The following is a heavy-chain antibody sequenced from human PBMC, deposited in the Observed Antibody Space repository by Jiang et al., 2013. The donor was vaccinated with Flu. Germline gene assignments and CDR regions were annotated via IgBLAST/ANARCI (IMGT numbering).Heavy chain of an antibody. J-gene: IGHJ4*02. CDR2: ISWNSGSI. Sequence: GLVQPGRSLRLSCAASGFTFDDYAMHWVRQAPGKGLEWVSGISWNSGSIGYADSVKGRFTISRDNAKNSLYLQMNSLRAEDTALYYCAKESYSSGSVPYFDYWGQGTLVTVSS. D-gene: IGHD6-19*01. CDR3: AKESYSSGSVPYFDY. CDR1: GFTFDDYA. V-gene: IGHV3-9*01.